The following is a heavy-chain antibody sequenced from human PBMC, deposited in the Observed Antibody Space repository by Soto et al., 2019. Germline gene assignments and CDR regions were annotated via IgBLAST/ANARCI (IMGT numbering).Heavy chain of an antibody. CDR1: GGSITNYY. D-gene: IGHD3-10*01. J-gene: IGHJ6*02. V-gene: IGHV4-59*08. CDR3: ARHGFGPLHGLVDV. Sequence: QVQLQESGPGLVKPSETLSLTCTVSGGSITNYYCSWFRQPPGKGLEWIGYINYDGYSAYNLSLKGQAPLSMDVSKTQFSLMLESVTATETAVYYCARHGFGPLHGLVDVWGPGTTVIVSS. CDR2: INYDGYS.